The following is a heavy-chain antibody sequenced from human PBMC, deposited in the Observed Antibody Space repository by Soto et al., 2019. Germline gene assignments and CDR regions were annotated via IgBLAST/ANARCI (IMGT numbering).Heavy chain of an antibody. J-gene: IGHJ5*02. D-gene: IGHD5-18*01. V-gene: IGHV4-31*03. CDR1: GASVSTGAHY. CDR2: IYESQNT. Sequence: SQTLSLTCTVSGASVSTGAHYWGWLRQSPGKDLEWVGYIYESQNTYYNTALKSRRTISLNRSNNQFSLCLTSVTAAYTAVYYCVRARRHTAMVDPWFDPWGQGTLVTVSS. CDR3: VRARRHTAMVDPWFDP.